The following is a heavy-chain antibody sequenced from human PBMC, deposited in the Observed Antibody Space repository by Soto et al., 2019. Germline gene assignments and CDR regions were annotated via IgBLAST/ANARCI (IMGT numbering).Heavy chain of an antibody. D-gene: IGHD5-12*01. Sequence: EVQLVESGGGLVQPGGSLRLSCAASGFTFSAYWMTWVRQAPGKGLEWVANIKENESEKYYVDSVKGRFTISSDNAKNSLFLQMNSLRDEDTAVYYCARISSFYDDYYGMDVWGQGTTVTVSS. V-gene: IGHV3-7*01. J-gene: IGHJ6*02. CDR1: GFTFSAYW. CDR3: ARISSFYDDYYGMDV. CDR2: IKENESEK.